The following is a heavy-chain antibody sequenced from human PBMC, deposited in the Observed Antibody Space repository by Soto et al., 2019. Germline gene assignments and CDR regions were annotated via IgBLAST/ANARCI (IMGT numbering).Heavy chain of an antibody. J-gene: IGHJ4*02. Sequence: SETLSLTCAVFGGSFSGYFWSWVRQPLGRGLDWIGEIDHSGSTNYNPSLKSRVTISVDTSKNQFSLKLSSVTAADTAAYYCARGPPSYYDFWSGYLAYWGQGTLVTVSS. V-gene: IGHV4-34*01. D-gene: IGHD3-3*01. CDR3: ARGPPSYYDFWSGYLAY. CDR2: IDHSGST. CDR1: GGSFSGYF.